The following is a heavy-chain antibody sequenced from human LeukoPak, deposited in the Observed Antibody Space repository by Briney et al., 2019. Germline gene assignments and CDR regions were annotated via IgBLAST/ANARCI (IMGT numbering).Heavy chain of an antibody. J-gene: IGHJ4*02. CDR1: GDSINSLDL. D-gene: IGHD1-26*01. CDR2: MYLSGTT. Sequence: SGTLSLTCTVSGDSINSLDLWSWVRQPPGKGLEWIGEMYLSGTTHSNPSVKSRVTISVDKSKNQFSLKLSSVTAADTAVYYCARDRGGSYYGTFDYWGQGTLVTVSS. CDR3: ARDRGGSYYGTFDY. V-gene: IGHV4-4*02.